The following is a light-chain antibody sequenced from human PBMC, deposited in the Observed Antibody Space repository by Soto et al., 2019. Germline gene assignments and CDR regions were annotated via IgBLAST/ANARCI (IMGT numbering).Light chain of an antibody. J-gene: IGKJ1*01. Sequence: DIQMTQSPSSLSASVGDRVTITCRASQSISSYLNWYQQKPGKAPKLLIYAASSLQSGVPSRFSGSGSGTDFTLTISGLQHEDFQIYYFQKSYGPPRPSGQGTRVQIK. CDR3: QKSYGPPRP. CDR2: AAS. V-gene: IGKV1-39*01. CDR1: QSISSY.